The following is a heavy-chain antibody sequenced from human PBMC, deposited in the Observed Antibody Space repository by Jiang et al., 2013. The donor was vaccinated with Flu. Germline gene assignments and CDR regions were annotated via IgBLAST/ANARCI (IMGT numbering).Heavy chain of an antibody. V-gene: IGHV3-48*03. CDR2: ISSSGSSR. J-gene: IGHJ4*02. D-gene: IGHD3-9*01. Sequence: PGGSLRLSCAVSGVTFSNYEMDWVRQAPGKGLEWVSYISSSGSSRFYADSVQGRFTVSRDNSKNSLYLQMNSLRADDTAVYFCATYYDILTGYPKADYWGQGTLVTVSS. CDR1: GVTFSNYE. CDR3: ATYYDILTGYPKADY.